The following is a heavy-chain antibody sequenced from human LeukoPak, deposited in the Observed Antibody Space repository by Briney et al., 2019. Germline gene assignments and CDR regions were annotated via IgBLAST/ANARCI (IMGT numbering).Heavy chain of an antibody. V-gene: IGHV1-3*01. Sequence: ASVNVSCKTSGYSFTAYAMHWVRQAPGQRLEWMGWITPADGSTKYSEKFQGRVTITRDTAATTAYMELSSLKSEDTAVYYCARRKSSGSGIHVINYFDYWGLGTLVTVSS. D-gene: IGHD3-10*01. CDR2: ITPADGST. CDR1: GYSFTAYA. CDR3: ARRKSSGSGIHVINYFDY. J-gene: IGHJ4*02.